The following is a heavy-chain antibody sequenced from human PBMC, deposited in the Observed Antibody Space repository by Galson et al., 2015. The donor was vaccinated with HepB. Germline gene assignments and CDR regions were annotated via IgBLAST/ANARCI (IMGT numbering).Heavy chain of an antibody. CDR1: GFTFSNYA. Sequence: SLRLSCAASGFTFSNYAMGWVRQTPGKGLEWVSPISGSGFSSYYADSVKGRFTVSRDNSKNTLYLQMCSLRAEDTAVYYCAKAGPQTNSWHVPVLDYWGQGTLVTVSS. D-gene: IGHD6-13*01. V-gene: IGHV3-23*01. J-gene: IGHJ4*02. CDR2: ISGSGFSS. CDR3: AKAGPQTNSWHVPVLDY.